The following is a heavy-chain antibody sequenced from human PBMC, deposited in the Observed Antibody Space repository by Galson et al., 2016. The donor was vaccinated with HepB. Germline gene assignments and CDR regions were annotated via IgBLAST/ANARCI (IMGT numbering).Heavy chain of an antibody. D-gene: IGHD5-18*01. CDR1: GFTFSDYY. V-gene: IGHV3-11*06. CDR2: ISSSSYT. CDR3: ARRGGYSYGAGYYYMDV. J-gene: IGHJ6*03. Sequence: SLRLSCAASGFTFSDYYMSWIRQAPGKGLEWVSYISSSSYTNYADSVKGRFTISRDNAKNSLYLQMNSLRAEDTAVYYCARRGGYSYGAGYYYMDVWGKGTTVTVSS.